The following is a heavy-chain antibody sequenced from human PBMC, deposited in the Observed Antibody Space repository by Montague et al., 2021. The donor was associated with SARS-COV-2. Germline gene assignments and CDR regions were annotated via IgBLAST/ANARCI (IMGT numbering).Heavy chain of an antibody. CDR2: IGGTTGYI. V-gene: IGHV3-21*01. D-gene: IGHD3-22*01. J-gene: IGHJ4*02. Sequence: SLRLSCAASGLTFSAYTMNWVRQAPGKGLEWVSSIGGTTGYIYYADSVKGRFTISRDNSKNSLYLQMDSLRADDTAIYYCWRSSDHWGQGTLVTVSS. CDR3: WRSSDH. CDR1: GLTFSAYT.